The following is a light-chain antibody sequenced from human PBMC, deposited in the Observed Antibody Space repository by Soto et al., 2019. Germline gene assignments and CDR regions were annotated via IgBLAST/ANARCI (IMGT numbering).Light chain of an antibody. CDR1: QNIHIY. J-gene: IGKJ5*01. Sequence: DIQMTQTPSSLSASVGDRVTITCRASQNIHIYLNWYQQKPGKAPKLLIYSASNLQTGAPSRFSGSGSGTDFTLTIAGLQPEYFATYYCQQSSKTLITFGQGTRLDIK. CDR3: QQSSKTLIT. V-gene: IGKV1-39*01. CDR2: SAS.